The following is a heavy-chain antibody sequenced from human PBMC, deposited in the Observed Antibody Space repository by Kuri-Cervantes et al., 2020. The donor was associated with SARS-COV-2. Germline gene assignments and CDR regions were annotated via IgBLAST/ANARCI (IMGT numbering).Heavy chain of an antibody. CDR2: IYSGGST. Sequence: ETLSLTCAVSGFTFSDYYMSWVRQAPGKGLEWVAVIYSGGSTYYADSVKGRFTISRDNSKNTLYLQLNSLSAEATAVYFCARGIEGYYYYYGMDVWGQGTTVTVSS. D-gene: IGHD2-15*01. V-gene: IGHV3-66*01. CDR3: ARGIEGYYYYYGMDV. CDR1: GFTFSDYY. J-gene: IGHJ6*02.